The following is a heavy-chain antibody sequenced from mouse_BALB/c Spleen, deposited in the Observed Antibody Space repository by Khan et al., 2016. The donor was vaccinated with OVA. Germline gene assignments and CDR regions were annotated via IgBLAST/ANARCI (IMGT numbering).Heavy chain of an antibody. Sequence: EVQLQESGPGLVKPSQSLSLTCTVTGYSITSNYAWNWIRQFPGKKLEWMGYISYSGSNTYNPSLKRRISINRDTSKNQFFLQLNSVTTADTATYYCARGNYYVYAIDYWGQGTSITVSS. D-gene: IGHD1-1*01. V-gene: IGHV3-2*02. J-gene: IGHJ4*01. CDR3: ARGNYYVYAIDY. CDR1: GYSITSNYA. CDR2: ISYSGSN.